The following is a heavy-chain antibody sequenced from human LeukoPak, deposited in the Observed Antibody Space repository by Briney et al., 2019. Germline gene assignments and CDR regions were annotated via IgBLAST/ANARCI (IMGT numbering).Heavy chain of an antibody. V-gene: IGHV3-11*01. CDR2: ISSSGSTI. Sequence: GGSLRLSCAASGFTFSDYYMSWIRQAPGKGLEWVSYISSSGSTIYYADSVRGRFTISRDNAKNSLYLQMNSLRAEDTAVYYCARESYYDSSGYYGHGDYWGQGTLVTVSS. CDR3: ARESYYDSSGYYGHGDY. J-gene: IGHJ4*02. D-gene: IGHD3-22*01. CDR1: GFTFSDYY.